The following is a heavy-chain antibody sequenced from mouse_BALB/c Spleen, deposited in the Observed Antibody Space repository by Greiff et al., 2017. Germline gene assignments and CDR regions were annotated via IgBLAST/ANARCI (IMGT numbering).Heavy chain of an antibody. Sequence: VKLVESGPGLVAPSQTLSITCTASGFSLTGYGVTWVRQPPGKGLEWLGMIWGDGSTDYNSALKSRLSISKDNSKSQVFLKMNSLQTDDTARYYCARDHLNWGQGTLVTVSA. CDR3: ARDHLN. J-gene: IGHJ3*01. CDR1: GFSLTGYG. CDR2: IWGDGST. V-gene: IGHV2-6-7*01.